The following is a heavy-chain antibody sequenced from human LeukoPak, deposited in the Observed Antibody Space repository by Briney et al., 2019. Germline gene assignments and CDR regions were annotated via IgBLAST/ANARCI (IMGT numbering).Heavy chain of an antibody. CDR3: ARDFESYYDV. CDR1: GFTFSSYG. Sequence: PGGSLRLSCSASGFTFSSYGMHWVRQAPGKGLEWVAVIGYDGGETYYSDSAKGRFTISRDNSKNTLHLQMNSLRAEDTAVYYCARDFESYYDVWGQGTLVTVSS. D-gene: IGHD3-22*01. V-gene: IGHV3-33*08. J-gene: IGHJ4*02. CDR2: IGYDGGET.